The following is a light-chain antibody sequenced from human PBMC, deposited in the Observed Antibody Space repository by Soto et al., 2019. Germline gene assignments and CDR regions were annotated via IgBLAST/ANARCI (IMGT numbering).Light chain of an antibody. V-gene: IGKV3-20*01. CDR2: GAS. J-gene: IGKJ1*01. Sequence: EMVLTQSAGTLSLSPGERATLSCRASQKIDSRYIAWYQKKNGQAPRLLIYGASNRATGITDRFSGSGSVTEFTLNINRLEPEDFAVYYCKAFGRTFGQGTKVXIK. CDR3: KAFGRT. CDR1: QKIDSRY.